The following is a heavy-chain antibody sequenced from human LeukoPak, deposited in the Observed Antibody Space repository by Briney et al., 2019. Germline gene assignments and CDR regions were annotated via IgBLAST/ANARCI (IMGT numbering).Heavy chain of an antibody. D-gene: IGHD2-15*01. CDR3: AILGYCSGGSCQYYFDC. Sequence: PGESLQISCPGSGFNFTSYWITWARPMPGKGMDWMGRIDPSDSYINYSPSFLGHVTISADKSISTAYLQWRSLKASDTAMYYCAILGYCSGGSCQYYFDCWGQGTLVTVSS. CDR2: IDPSDSYI. V-gene: IGHV5-10-1*01. J-gene: IGHJ4*02. CDR1: GFNFTSYW.